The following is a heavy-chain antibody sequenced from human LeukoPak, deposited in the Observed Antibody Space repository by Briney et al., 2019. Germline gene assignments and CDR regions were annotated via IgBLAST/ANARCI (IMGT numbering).Heavy chain of an antibody. CDR2: INPSGGST. D-gene: IGHD6-13*01. CDR3: ARDPRIPGIAGSGWFDP. J-gene: IGHJ5*02. CDR1: GYTFTSYY. V-gene: IGHV1-46*01. Sequence: ASVKVSCKASGYTFTSYYMHWVRQAPGQGLEWMGIINPSGGSTSYAQKFQGRVTMTRDTSTSTVYMELSSLRSEDTAVYYCARDPRIPGIAGSGWFDPWGQGTLVTVSS.